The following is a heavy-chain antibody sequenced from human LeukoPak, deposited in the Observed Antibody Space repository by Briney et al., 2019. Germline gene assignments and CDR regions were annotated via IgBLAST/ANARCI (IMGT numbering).Heavy chain of an antibody. J-gene: IGHJ5*02. CDR2: ITLNSGGT. CDR1: GYRFTVNY. V-gene: IGHV1-2*02. Sequence: EASVKVSCKTSGYRFTVNYMNLDWQGPAQGIELKGWITLNSGGTNSAQKFPGRVTMTGDTSITTVYMEVSWLTSDDTAIYYCARADRLDGGPYLIGPWGQGTLVTVSS. D-gene: IGHD2-21*01. CDR3: ARADRLDGGPYLIGP.